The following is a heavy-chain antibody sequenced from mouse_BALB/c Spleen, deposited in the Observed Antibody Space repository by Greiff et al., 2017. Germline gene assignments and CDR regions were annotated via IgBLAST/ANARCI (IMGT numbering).Heavy chain of an antibody. CDR1: GFSLTGYG. Sequence: VQLQESGPGLVAPSQSLSITCTVSGFSLTGYGVNWVRQPPGKGLEWLGMIWGDGSTDYNSALKSRLSISKDNSKSQVFLKMTSLQTDDTTRYYCARNYGHYVYAMDYWGQGTSVTVSS. V-gene: IGHV2-6-7*02. J-gene: IGHJ4*01. CDR3: ARNYGHYVYAMDY. CDR2: IWGDGST. D-gene: IGHD2-1*01.